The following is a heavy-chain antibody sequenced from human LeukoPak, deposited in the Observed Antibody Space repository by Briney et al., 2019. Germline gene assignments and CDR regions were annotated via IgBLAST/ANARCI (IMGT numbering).Heavy chain of an antibody. J-gene: IGHJ4*02. CDR2: INHSGST. Sequence: SETLSLTCAVYGGSFSGYYWSWIRQPPGKGLEWIGEINHSGSTNYNPSLKSRVTISVDTSKNQFSLKLSSVTAADTAVYYCARATRGYSYGPLGYWGQGTLVTVSS. D-gene: IGHD5-18*01. CDR1: GGSFSGYY. V-gene: IGHV4-34*01. CDR3: ARATRGYSYGPLGY.